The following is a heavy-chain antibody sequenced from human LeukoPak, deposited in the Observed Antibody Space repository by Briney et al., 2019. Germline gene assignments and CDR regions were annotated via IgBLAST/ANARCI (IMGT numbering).Heavy chain of an antibody. Sequence: GGSLRLSCAASGFTFRDFYMTWIRQAPGKELEWVAYIGPSGTIMNYADSVKGRFTVSRDNAENSLYLHMNSLRAEDTAVYYCTRDPRLCDYWGQGTLVTVSS. CDR1: GFTFRDFY. CDR3: TRDPRLCDY. CDR2: IGPSGTIM. J-gene: IGHJ4*02. V-gene: IGHV3-11*01.